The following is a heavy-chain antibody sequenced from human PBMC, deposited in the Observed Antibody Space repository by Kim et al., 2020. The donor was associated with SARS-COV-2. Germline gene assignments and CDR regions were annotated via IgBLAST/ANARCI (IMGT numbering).Heavy chain of an antibody. D-gene: IGHD2-15*01. V-gene: IGHV4-59*08. J-gene: IGHJ4*02. CDR3: ARLTYCSGGSCPLVRYYFDY. CDR2: IYYSGST. Sequence: SETLSLTCTVSGGSISSYYWSWIRQPPGKGLEWIGYIYYSGSTNYNPSLKSRVTISVDTSKNQFSLKLSSVTAADTAVYYCARLTYCSGGSCPLVRYYFDYWGQGTLVTVSS. CDR1: GGSISSYY.